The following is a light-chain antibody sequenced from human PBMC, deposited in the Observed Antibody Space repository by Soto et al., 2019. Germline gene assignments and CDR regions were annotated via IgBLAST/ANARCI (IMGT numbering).Light chain of an antibody. CDR2: RTS. CDR3: QQYGSSPWT. CDR1: QSVSSY. Sequence: EIVLTQSPATLSLSPGERATLSCRASQSVSSYLAWYQQKPGQAPRLLIYRTSNRATGIPDRFSGSGSGTDFTLTISRLEPEDFAVYYCQQYGSSPWTFGQGTKVDIK. J-gene: IGKJ1*01. V-gene: IGKV3-20*01.